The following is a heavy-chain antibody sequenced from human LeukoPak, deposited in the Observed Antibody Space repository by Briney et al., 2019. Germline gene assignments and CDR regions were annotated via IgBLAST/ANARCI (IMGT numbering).Heavy chain of an antibody. CDR1: GFTFSNAW. J-gene: IGHJ6*03. CDR2: IKSKTDGGTT. V-gene: IGHV3-15*01. D-gene: IGHD5-18*01. CDR3: TTVLSYGYYYMDV. Sequence: SGGSLRLSRAASGFTFSNAWMSWVRQAPGKGLEWVGRIKSKTDGGTTDYAAPVKGRFTISRDDSKNTLYLQMNSLKTEDTAVHYCTTVLSYGYYYMDVWGKGTTVTVSS.